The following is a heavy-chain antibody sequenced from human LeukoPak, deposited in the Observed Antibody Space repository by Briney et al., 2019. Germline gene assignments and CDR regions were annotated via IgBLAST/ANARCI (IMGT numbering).Heavy chain of an antibody. CDR3: ARYLDYGGNSRVFQH. D-gene: IGHD4-23*01. V-gene: IGHV4-4*02. CDR1: GGSISSRNW. J-gene: IGHJ1*01. CDR2: IHHSGST. Sequence: SETLSLTCAVSGGSISSRNWWSWLRPTPGKGVEWIAEIHHSGSTNYNPYLKCRVTISVDTSKNQFSLKLSSVTAADTAVYYCARYLDYGGNSRVFQHWGQGTLVTVSS.